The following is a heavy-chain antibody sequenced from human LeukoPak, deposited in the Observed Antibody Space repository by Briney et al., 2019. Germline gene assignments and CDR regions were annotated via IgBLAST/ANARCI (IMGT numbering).Heavy chain of an antibody. J-gene: IGHJ5*02. CDR3: ARDGYSSGWPFDP. CDR2: ISYDGSNK. D-gene: IGHD6-19*01. V-gene: IGHV3-30*03. Sequence: GGSLRLSCAASGFTFSSYGMHWVRQAPGKGLEWVAVISYDGSNKYYADSVKGRFTISRDNSKNTLYLQMNSLRAEDTAVYYCARDGYSSGWPFDPWGQGTLVTVSS. CDR1: GFTFSSYG.